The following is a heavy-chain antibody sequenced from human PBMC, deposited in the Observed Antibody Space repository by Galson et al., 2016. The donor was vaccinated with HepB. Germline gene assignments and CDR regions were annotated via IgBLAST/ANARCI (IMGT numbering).Heavy chain of an antibody. Sequence: SVKVSCKASGYRFTTFYVHWARQAPGQGLEWIGRIMPEDGYTIYAQKFQGRVTITRDTSTSTVYMDLRSLMSADTGVYYCARDGHKWDFDYWGQGSLVTVSS. D-gene: IGHD1-26*01. V-gene: IGHV1-46*01. J-gene: IGHJ4*02. CDR3: ARDGHKWDFDY. CDR2: IMPEDGYT. CDR1: GYRFTTFY.